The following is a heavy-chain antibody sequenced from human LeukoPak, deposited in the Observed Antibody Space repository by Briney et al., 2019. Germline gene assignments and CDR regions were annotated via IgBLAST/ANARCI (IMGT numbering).Heavy chain of an antibody. CDR3: ARGPNRYYFDY. D-gene: IGHD2/OR15-2a*01. Sequence: SETLSLTCTVSGGSISSYYWSWIRQPPGKGLEWTGYIYYSGRTNYIPSLKSRVTISVGTSKNLFSLKLSSVTAADTAVYYCARGPNRYYFDYWGQGTLVTVSS. V-gene: IGHV4-59*01. CDR2: IYYSGRT. J-gene: IGHJ4*02. CDR1: GGSISSYY.